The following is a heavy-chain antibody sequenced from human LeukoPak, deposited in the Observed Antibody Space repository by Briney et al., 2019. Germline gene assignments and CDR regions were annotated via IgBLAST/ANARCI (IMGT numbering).Heavy chain of an antibody. J-gene: IGHJ5*02. CDR2: IYHSGST. D-gene: IGHD2-2*01. CDR3: ARLEYQLLFNWFDP. Sequence: SETLSLTCAVSGYSISGGYYWGWIRQPPGKGLEWIGSIYHSGSTYYNPSLKSRVTISVDTSKNQFSLKLSSVTAADTAVYYCARLEYQLLFNWFDPWGQGTLVTVSS. CDR1: GYSISGGYY. V-gene: IGHV4-38-2*01.